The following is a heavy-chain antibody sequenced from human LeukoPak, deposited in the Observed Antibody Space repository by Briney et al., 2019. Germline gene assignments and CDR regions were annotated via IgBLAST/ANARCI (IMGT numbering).Heavy chain of an antibody. CDR3: ARRILRWGYYMDV. CDR1: GGSISSSSYY. D-gene: IGHD4-23*01. V-gene: IGHV4-39*01. CDR2: IYYSGST. J-gene: IGHJ6*03. Sequence: SETLSLTCTVSGGSISSSSYYWGWIRQPPGKGLEWIGSIYYSGSTYYNPSLKSRVTISVDTSKNQSSLKLSSVTAADTAVYYCARRILRWGYYMDVCGKGTTVTVSS.